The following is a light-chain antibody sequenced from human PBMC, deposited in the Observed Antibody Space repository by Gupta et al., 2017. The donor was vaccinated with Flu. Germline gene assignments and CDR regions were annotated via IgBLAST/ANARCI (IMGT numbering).Light chain of an antibody. CDR3: HQYNIWPPA. V-gene: IGKV3-15*01. Sequence: EMVMTQSPAPLSVSPGERVTLPCRVTPGVNTDLAWYQKKPGRAPKLLIFGASTRATGVPARFSGRGSATEFTLTVSSLQSEDFATYFCHQYNIWPPAFGQGTEVQIK. CDR2: GAS. CDR1: PGVNTD. J-gene: IGKJ1*01.